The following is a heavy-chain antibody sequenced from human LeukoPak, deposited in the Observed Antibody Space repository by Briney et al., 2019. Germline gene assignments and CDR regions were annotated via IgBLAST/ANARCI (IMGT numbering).Heavy chain of an antibody. V-gene: IGHV4-59*01. CDR3: ARAYYYGSGSYGLDY. CDR1: GGSISSYY. D-gene: IGHD3-10*01. J-gene: IGHJ4*02. CDR2: IYSSGST. Sequence: SETLSLTCTVSGGSISSYYWSWIRQPPGKGLEWIGYIYSSGSTNYNPSPKSRVTISVDTSKNQFSLKLTSVTAADTAVYYCARAYYYGSGSYGLDYWGQGTLVTVSS.